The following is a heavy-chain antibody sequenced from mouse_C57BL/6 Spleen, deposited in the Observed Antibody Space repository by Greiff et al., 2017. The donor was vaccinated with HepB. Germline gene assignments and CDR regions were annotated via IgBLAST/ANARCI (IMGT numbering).Heavy chain of an antibody. D-gene: IGHD1-1*01. Sequence: VMLVESGAELARPGASVKLSCKASGYTFTSYGISWVKQRTGQGLEWIGEIYPRSGNTYYNEKFKGKATLTADKSSSTAYMELRSLTSEDSAVYFCARIYYYGSSPNFDVWGTGTTVTVSS. J-gene: IGHJ1*03. CDR2: IYPRSGNT. CDR3: ARIYYYGSSPNFDV. CDR1: GYTFTSYG. V-gene: IGHV1-81*01.